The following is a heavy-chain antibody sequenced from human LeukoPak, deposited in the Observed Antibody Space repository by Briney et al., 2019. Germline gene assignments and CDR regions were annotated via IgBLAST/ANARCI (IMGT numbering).Heavy chain of an antibody. Sequence: ASVTVSCKTSGYTFTVYYMHWVRQAPGQGLEWMGWINPNSGVTNYAQKFQGRVTMTRDTSISTAYMELNRLRSDDTAVYYCASPSSGWDSDYWGQGTLVTVSS. CDR2: INPNSGVT. D-gene: IGHD6-19*01. CDR3: ASPSSGWDSDY. V-gene: IGHV1-2*02. J-gene: IGHJ4*02. CDR1: GYTFTVYY.